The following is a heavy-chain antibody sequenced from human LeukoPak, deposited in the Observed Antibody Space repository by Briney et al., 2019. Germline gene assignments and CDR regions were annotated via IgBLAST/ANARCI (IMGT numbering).Heavy chain of an antibody. CDR3: ARRRTHYYDSSGYCY. CDR1: GGSFSGYY. Sequence: PSETLSLTCAVYGGSFSGYYWSWIRQLPGKGLEWIGEINHSGSTNYNPALKSRVTISVDTSKNQFSLKLSSVTAADTAVYYCARRRTHYYDSSGYCYWGQRTLVTVSS. D-gene: IGHD3-22*01. J-gene: IGHJ4*02. CDR2: INHSGST. V-gene: IGHV4-34*01.